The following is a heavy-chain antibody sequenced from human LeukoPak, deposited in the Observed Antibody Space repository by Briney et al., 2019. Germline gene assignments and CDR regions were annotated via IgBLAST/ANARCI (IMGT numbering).Heavy chain of an antibody. Sequence: PGGSLRLSCAASGFTFSDYSMNWVRQAPGKGLEWVSSISRRSRHVYYADSVKGRFTISRDNSKNTLYLQMNSLRAEDTAVYYCAKEKKYCSGGSCYPDAFDIWGQGTMVTVSS. D-gene: IGHD2-15*01. J-gene: IGHJ3*02. V-gene: IGHV3-21*01. CDR2: ISRRSRHV. CDR3: AKEKKYCSGGSCYPDAFDI. CDR1: GFTFSDYS.